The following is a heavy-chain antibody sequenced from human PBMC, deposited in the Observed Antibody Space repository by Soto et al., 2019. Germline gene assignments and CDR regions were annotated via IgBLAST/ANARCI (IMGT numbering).Heavy chain of an antibody. V-gene: IGHV1-69*06. J-gene: IGHJ6*02. Sequence: QVQLVQSGAEVKKPGSSVKVSCKASGGTFSSYAISWVRQAPGQGLEWMGGIIPIFGTANYAQKFQGRVTITADKSTSPAYMELSSLRSEDTAVYYCAIGWQGYPPLYYGMDVWGQGTTVTVSS. CDR1: GGTFSSYA. D-gene: IGHD5-12*01. CDR2: IIPIFGTA. CDR3: AIGWQGYPPLYYGMDV.